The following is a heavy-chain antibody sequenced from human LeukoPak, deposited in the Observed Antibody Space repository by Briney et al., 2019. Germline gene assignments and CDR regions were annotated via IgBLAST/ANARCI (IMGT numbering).Heavy chain of an antibody. CDR1: GFTFSNYA. V-gene: IGHV3-30*04. D-gene: IGHD4-23*01. J-gene: IGHJ4*02. Sequence: GGSLRLSCAASGFTFSNYAMHWVRQAPGKGLEWVAVISYAGTYKDYADSVKGRFTISRDSSKNTLYLQMNSLRVEDTAVYYCARGAHKWDDYGGFFDYWGQGTLVTVSS. CDR2: ISYAGTYK. CDR3: ARGAHKWDDYGGFFDY.